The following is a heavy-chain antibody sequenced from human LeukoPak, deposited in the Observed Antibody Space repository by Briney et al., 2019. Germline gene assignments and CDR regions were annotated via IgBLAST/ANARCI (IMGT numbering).Heavy chain of an antibody. CDR1: GYTFTSYY. V-gene: IGHV1-46*01. CDR3: AGSSSWYGAFDI. J-gene: IGHJ3*02. Sequence: ASVKVSCKASGYTFTSYYMHWVRQAPGQGLEWMGIINSSGGSTSYAQKFQGRVTMTRDMSTSTVYMELSSLRSEDTAVYYCAGSSSWYGAFDIWGQGTMVTVSS. D-gene: IGHD6-13*01. CDR2: INSSGGST.